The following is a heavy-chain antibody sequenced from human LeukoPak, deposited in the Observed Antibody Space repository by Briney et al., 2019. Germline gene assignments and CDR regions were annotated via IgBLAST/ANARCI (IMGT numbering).Heavy chain of an antibody. Sequence: ASVKVSCKASGYTFTSYYMHWVRQAPGQGLEWMGWINPNSGGTNYAQKFQGRVTMTRDTSISTAYMELSRLRSDDTAVYYCARAQIPIYYDFWSGYPDPLYDFDYWGQGTLVTVSS. CDR2: INPNSGGT. V-gene: IGHV1-2*02. CDR1: GYTFTSYY. CDR3: ARAQIPIYYDFWSGYPDPLYDFDY. J-gene: IGHJ4*02. D-gene: IGHD3-3*01.